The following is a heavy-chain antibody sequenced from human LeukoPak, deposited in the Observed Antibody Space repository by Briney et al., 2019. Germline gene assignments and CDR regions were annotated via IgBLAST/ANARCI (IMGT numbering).Heavy chain of an antibody. CDR1: GYTFNSYG. Sequence: ASVKVSCKASGYTFNSYGISWVRQAPGQGLEWMGWISAYNGNTNYAQKLQGRVTMTTDTSTSTDYMDLRSLRSDDTAVYYCARDTYYYDSSGYFDYWGQGTPVTVSS. CDR3: ARDTYYYDSSGYFDY. J-gene: IGHJ4*02. V-gene: IGHV1-18*01. D-gene: IGHD3-22*01. CDR2: ISAYNGNT.